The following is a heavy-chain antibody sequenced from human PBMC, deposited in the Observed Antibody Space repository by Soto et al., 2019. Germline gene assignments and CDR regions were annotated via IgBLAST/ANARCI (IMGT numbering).Heavy chain of an antibody. Sequence: GGSLTLSCAASGFTFSSCWMHWVRQAPGKGLVWVSRINSDGGSTSYADSVKGRFTISRDNAKNTLYLQMNSLRAEDTAVYYCVRTSLVVAAATREDYWGQGTLVTVSS. V-gene: IGHV3-74*01. CDR2: INSDGGST. CDR3: VRTSLVVAAATREDY. CDR1: GFTFSSCW. J-gene: IGHJ4*02. D-gene: IGHD2-15*01.